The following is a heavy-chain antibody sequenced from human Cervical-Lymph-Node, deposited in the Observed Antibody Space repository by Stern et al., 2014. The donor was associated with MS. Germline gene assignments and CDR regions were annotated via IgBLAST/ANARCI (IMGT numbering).Heavy chain of an antibody. CDR1: GFKFSIYW. CDR2: IYPGDSET. CDR3: ARQTTAWASDV. V-gene: IGHV5-51*01. Sequence: EQLVQSGAELIRPGESLKISCKGSGFKFSIYWIAWVRQMPGKGLEWMGIIYPGDSETRYSTSFQGQVTMSADKSTSTAYLQWSSLNASDTAMYFCARQTTAWASDVWGQGTLVTVSS. J-gene: IGHJ4*02. D-gene: IGHD1-14*01.